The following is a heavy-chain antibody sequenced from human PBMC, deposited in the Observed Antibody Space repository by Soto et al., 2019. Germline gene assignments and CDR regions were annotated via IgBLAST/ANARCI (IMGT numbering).Heavy chain of an antibody. CDR3: ATNRGVINPDYYMDV. V-gene: IGHV1-8*01. CDR2: MNPNSGNT. Sequence: QVQLVQSGAEVKKPGASVKVSCKASGYTFTSYDINWVRQATGQGLEWMGWMNPNSGNTGYAQKFQGRVTMTRNASISTAYMELSSLRSEDTAVYYCATNRGVINPDYYMDVWGKGITVTDSS. D-gene: IGHD3-10*01. J-gene: IGHJ6*03. CDR1: GYTFTSYD.